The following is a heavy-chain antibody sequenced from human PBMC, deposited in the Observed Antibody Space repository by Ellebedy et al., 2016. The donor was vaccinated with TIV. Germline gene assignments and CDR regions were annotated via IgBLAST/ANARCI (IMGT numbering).Heavy chain of an antibody. V-gene: IGHV3-33*04. CDR2: SSYDGAYA. D-gene: IGHD2-8*01. CDR3: ARGQINLYD. Sequence: GESLKISCKASGFTFRSFGMHWVRLSVGKGLEWVADSSYDGAYAHYADSVKGRFTISRDSVKNSLYLQMNSLRAEDTAVYYCARGQINLYDWGQGTLVTVSS. CDR1: GFTFRSFG. J-gene: IGHJ4*02.